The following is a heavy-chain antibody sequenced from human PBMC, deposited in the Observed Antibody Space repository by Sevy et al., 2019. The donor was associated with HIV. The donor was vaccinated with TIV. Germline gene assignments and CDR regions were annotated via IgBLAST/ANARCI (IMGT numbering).Heavy chain of an antibody. Sequence: GGSLRLSCAASGFTFSSYSMNWVRQAPGKGLEWVSGINWNGGSTGYADSVKGRFTISRDNAKNSLYLQMNSLRAEDTALYHCARGGYCSSTSCSYGMDVWGQGTTVTVSS. V-gene: IGHV3-20*01. D-gene: IGHD2-2*01. CDR2: INWNGGST. CDR3: ARGGYCSSTSCSYGMDV. J-gene: IGHJ6*02. CDR1: GFTFSSYS.